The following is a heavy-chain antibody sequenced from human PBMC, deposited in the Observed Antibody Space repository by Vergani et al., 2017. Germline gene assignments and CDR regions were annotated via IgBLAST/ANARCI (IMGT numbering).Heavy chain of an antibody. CDR3: ARDGNYYGSGSYYQNWFDP. D-gene: IGHD3-10*01. CDR2: IYHSGST. V-gene: IGHV4-38-2*02. Sequence: QVQLQESGPGLVKPSETLSLTCTVSGDSISSGYYWGWIRQPPGKGLEWIGSIYHSGSTYYNPSLKSRVTISVDTSKNQFSLKLSSVTAADTAVYYCARDGNYYGSGSYYQNWFDPWGQGTLVTVSS. CDR1: GDSISSGYY. J-gene: IGHJ5*02.